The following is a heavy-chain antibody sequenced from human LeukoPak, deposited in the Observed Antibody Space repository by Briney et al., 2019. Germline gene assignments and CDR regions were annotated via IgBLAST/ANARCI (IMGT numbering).Heavy chain of an antibody. CDR1: GXSFTSYW. CDR2: IDPSDSYT. CDR3: ARLRFDGDCYVT. J-gene: IGHJ5*02. V-gene: IGHV5-10-1*01. D-gene: IGHD2-21*02. Sequence: RGESLKISCKGSGXSFTSYWISWVRQMPGKGLEWMGRIDPSDSYTNYSPSFQGHVTISADKSISTAYLQWSSLKASDTAMYYCARLRFDGDCYVTWGQGTLVTVSS.